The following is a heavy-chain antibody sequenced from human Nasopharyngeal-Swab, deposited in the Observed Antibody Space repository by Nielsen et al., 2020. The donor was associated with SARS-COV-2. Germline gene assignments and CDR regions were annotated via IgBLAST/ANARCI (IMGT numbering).Heavy chain of an antibody. V-gene: IGHV1-8*01. CDR1: GYSFTSSD. Sequence: ASVKVSCKASGYSFTSSDINWVRQATGQGLEWMGWMNPNNGNTDYAQKFQGRVTMTRDTSISTAYMELSSLTSEDTAVYYCARVGATLFYYYGMDVWGQGTTVTVSS. CDR3: ARVGATLFYYYGMDV. CDR2: MNPNNGNT. D-gene: IGHD1-26*01. J-gene: IGHJ6*02.